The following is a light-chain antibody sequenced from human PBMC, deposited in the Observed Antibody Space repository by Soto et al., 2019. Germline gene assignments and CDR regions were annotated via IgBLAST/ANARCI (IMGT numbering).Light chain of an antibody. CDR1: QSVRSSH. CDR2: GAS. CDR3: QQYSSSPLT. J-gene: IGKJ4*01. Sequence: EIVLTQSPGTLSLSPGERATLSCRASQSVRSSHLAWYQQKPGQAPRLLIYGASSRATGIPDRFSGSGSGTDFTLTISRLEPEDFAVYYCQQYSSSPLTLGGGTQVDIK. V-gene: IGKV3-20*01.